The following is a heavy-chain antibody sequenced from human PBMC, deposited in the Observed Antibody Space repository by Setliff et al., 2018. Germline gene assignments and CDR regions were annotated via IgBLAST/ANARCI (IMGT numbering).Heavy chain of an antibody. CDR1: GFTFSDYY. D-gene: IGHD6-13*01. CDR3: ARDSAYRSSWYSYSYGMDV. V-gene: IGHV3-11*01. J-gene: IGHJ6*02. CDR2: ISSSGSTI. Sequence: LRLSCAASGFTFSDYYMSWIRQAPGKGLEWVSYISSSGSTIYYADSVKGRFTISRDNAKNSLYLQMNSLRAEDTAVYYCARDSAYRSSWYSYSYGMDVWGQGTTVTVSS.